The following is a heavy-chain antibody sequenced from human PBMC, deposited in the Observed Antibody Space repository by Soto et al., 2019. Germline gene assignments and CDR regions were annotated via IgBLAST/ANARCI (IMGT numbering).Heavy chain of an antibody. CDR1: GGTFSSYA. CDR2: IIPIFGTA. CDR3: ARVDIVVVPVFDY. D-gene: IGHD2-2*03. Sequence: GASVKVSCKASGGTFSSYAISWVRQAPGQGLEWMGGIIPIFGTANYAQKFQGRVTITADESTSTAYMELGSLRSEDTAVYYCARVDIVVVPVFDYWGQGTLVTVSS. V-gene: IGHV1-69*13. J-gene: IGHJ4*02.